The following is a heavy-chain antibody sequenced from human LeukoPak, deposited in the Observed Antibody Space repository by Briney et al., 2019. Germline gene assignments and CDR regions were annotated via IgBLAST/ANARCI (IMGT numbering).Heavy chain of an antibody. V-gene: IGHV3-43*02. CDR3: AKDRDTTGYEH. CDR2: VTGDGSST. D-gene: IGHD3-22*01. CDR1: GFTFEDYA. J-gene: IGHJ1*01. Sequence: PGGSLRLSCAASGFTFEDYATHWVRQAPGKGLEWVSFVTGDGSSTYYADSVKGRFTISRDNSKNSLYLQMNSLRIEDTALYYCAKDRDTTGYEHWGQGTLVTVSS.